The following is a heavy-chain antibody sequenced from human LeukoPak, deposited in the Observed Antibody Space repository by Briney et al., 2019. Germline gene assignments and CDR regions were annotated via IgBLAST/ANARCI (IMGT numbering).Heavy chain of an antibody. CDR3: ARPLLWYGELHTRSPYDY. D-gene: IGHD3-10*01. J-gene: IGHJ4*02. V-gene: IGHV1-3*01. CDR1: GYTFTTYA. Sequence: ASVKVSCKASGYTFTTYALHWVSPAPRQNPEWMGWINVGNGDTKYSQKIQGRVTITRDTSASTGYMELSSLRSEDMAVYYCARPLLWYGELHTRSPYDYWGQGALVIVSS. CDR2: INVGNGDT.